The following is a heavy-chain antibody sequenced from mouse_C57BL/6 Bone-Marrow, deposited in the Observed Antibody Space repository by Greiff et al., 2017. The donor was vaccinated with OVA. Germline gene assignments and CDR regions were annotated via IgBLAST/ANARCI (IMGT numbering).Heavy chain of an antibody. Sequence: QVQLQQSGAELMKPGASVKLSCKATGYTFTGYWIEWVKQRPGHGLEWIGEILPGSGSTNYNEKFKGKATFTADTSSNPAYMQLSSLTTEDSAIYYCARELGYYYGSSRYFDYWGQGTTLTVSS. V-gene: IGHV1-9*01. CDR2: ILPGSGST. CDR1: GYTFTGYW. D-gene: IGHD1-1*01. CDR3: ARELGYYYGSSRYFDY. J-gene: IGHJ2*01.